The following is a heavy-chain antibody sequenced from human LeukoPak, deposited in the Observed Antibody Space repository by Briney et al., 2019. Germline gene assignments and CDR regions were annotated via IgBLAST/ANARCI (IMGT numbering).Heavy chain of an antibody. J-gene: IGHJ3*02. CDR1: GFTFSSYS. CDR3: AKDLMGAFDI. V-gene: IGHV3-21*04. D-gene: IGHD5-24*01. Sequence: GGSLRLSCAASGFTFSSYSMNWVRQAPGKGLEWVSSISSSSSYIYYADSVKGRFTISRDNSKNTLYLQMNSLRAEDTAVYYCAKDLMGAFDIWGQGTMVTVSS. CDR2: ISSSSSYI.